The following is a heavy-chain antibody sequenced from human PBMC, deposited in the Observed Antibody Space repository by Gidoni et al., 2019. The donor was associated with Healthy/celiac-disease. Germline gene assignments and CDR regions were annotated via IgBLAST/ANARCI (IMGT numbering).Heavy chain of an antibody. CDR1: GFTFSSYA. Sequence: EVQLLESGGGLVQPGGSLRLSCAASGFTFSSYARSWVRQAPGKGLEWVSAISVSGGSTYYADSVKGRFTISRDNSKNTLYLQMNSLRAEDTAVYYCAKRSGQWLGSLLDYWGQGTLVTVSS. V-gene: IGHV3-23*01. D-gene: IGHD6-19*01. J-gene: IGHJ4*02. CDR2: ISVSGGST. CDR3: AKRSGQWLGSLLDY.